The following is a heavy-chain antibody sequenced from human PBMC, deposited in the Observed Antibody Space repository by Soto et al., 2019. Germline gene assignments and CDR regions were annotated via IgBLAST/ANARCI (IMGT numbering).Heavy chain of an antibody. J-gene: IGHJ2*01. CDR1: GFTFTSSA. D-gene: IGHD2-21*02. CDR2: IVVGSGNT. Sequence: QMQLVQSGPEVKKPGTSVKVSCKASGFTFTSSAVQWVRQARGQRLEWIGWIVVGSGNTNYAQKFQERVTITRDMSTITAVIELSSLASEDTAVYYFAADLCCVDCYSVWYFHLFGRGTLVTVSS. CDR3: AADLCCVDCYSVWYFHL. V-gene: IGHV1-58*01.